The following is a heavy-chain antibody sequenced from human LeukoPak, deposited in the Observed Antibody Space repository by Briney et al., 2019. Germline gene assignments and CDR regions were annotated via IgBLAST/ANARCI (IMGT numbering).Heavy chain of an antibody. CDR3: VRARGAGPGAHFDY. D-gene: IGHD3-10*01. CDR2: ISNTGSFI. V-gene: IGHV3-11*01. J-gene: IGHJ4*02. CDR1: GLTFSDEY. Sequence: GGSLRLSCAASGLTFSDEYMSWIRQAPGKGLEWVSYISNTGSFISYADSMKGRFTISRDNAKNSLYLQMNSLRAEDAAAYYCVRARGAGPGAHFDYWGQGTLVTVSS.